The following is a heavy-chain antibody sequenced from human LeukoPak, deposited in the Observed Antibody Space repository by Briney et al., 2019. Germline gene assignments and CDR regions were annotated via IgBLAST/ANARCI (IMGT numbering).Heavy chain of an antibody. Sequence: QPSETLSLTCAVSGGSISSGGYSWSWIRQPPGKGLEWIGYIYHSGSTNYNPSLKSRVTISVDTSKNQFSLKLSSVTAADTAVYYCARDGGRYYDFWSGYYYYYGMDVWGQGTTVTVSS. CDR2: IYHSGST. D-gene: IGHD3-3*01. CDR1: GGSISSGGYS. V-gene: IGHV4-30-2*01. CDR3: ARDGGRYYDFWSGYYYYYGMDV. J-gene: IGHJ6*02.